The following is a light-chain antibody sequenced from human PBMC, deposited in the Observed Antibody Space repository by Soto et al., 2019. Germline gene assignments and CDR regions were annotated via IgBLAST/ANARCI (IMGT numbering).Light chain of an antibody. CDR2: DAS. J-gene: IGKJ4*01. V-gene: IGKV3-11*01. Sequence: EVLLTQSPATLSLSPGERATLSCRASKGISIYLAWYQQRPGQAPRLLIYDASKRATGIPDRFSGSGSGTDFTLTISSLEPEDFAVYYCHQRSKWPLTFGGGTKVDIK. CDR1: KGISIY. CDR3: HQRSKWPLT.